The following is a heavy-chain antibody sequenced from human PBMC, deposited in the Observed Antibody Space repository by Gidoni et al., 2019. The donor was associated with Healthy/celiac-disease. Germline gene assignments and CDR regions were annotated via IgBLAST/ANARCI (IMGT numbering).Heavy chain of an antibody. CDR1: GGTFSSYA. CDR3: ARGDDTYYYDSSGYYYSRY. CDR2: IIPIFGTA. J-gene: IGHJ4*02. Sequence: QVQLVQSGAEVKKPGSSVKVSCKASGGTFSSYAISWVRQAPGQGLEWMGGIIPIFGTANYAQKFQGRVTITADESTSTAYMELSSLRSEDTAVYYCARGDDTYYYDSSGYYYSRYWGQGTLVTVSS. D-gene: IGHD3-22*01. V-gene: IGHV1-69*01.